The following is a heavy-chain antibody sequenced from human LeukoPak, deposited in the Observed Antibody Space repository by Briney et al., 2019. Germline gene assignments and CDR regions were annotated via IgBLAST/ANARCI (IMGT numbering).Heavy chain of an antibody. Sequence: SETLSLTCAVSGGSISSGGYSWSWIRQPPGKGLEWIGYIYHSGSTYYNPSLKSRVTISVDRSKNQFSLKLSSVTAADTAVYSFARAGTILGSYDFWSGYYDYWGKETLVTVSS. CDR3: ARAGTILGSYDFWSGYYDY. V-gene: IGHV4-30-2*01. D-gene: IGHD3-3*01. CDR2: IYHSGST. CDR1: GGSISSGGYS. J-gene: IGHJ4*02.